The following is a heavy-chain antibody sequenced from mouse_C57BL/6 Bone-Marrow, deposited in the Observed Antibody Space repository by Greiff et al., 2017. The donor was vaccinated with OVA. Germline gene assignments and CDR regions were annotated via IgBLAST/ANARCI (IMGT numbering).Heavy chain of an antibody. J-gene: IGHJ2*01. CDR3: ARSRLYYFDY. CDR1: GYTFTSYW. CDR2: IDPSDSYT. V-gene: IGHV1-59*01. Sequence: QVQLQQPGAELVRPGTSVKLSCKASGYTFTSYWMHWVKQRPGQGLEWIGVIDPSDSYTNYNQKFKGKATLTVDTSSSTAYMHLSSLTSEDSAVYYCARSRLYYFDYWGQGTTLTVSS.